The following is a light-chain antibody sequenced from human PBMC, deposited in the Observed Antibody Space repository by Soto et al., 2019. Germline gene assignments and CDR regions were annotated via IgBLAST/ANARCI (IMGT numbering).Light chain of an antibody. CDR3: QQYNKWPIT. CDR2: DTS. CDR1: QSISSK. Sequence: DIEMEPSPYTLSVSPGERAALSCRASQSISSKLVWYQQKPGQAPRLLMYDTSTRATGIPARFSGSGSGTEFTLTISSLQSEDFAVYYCQQYNKWPITVGQGRRLEIK. J-gene: IGKJ5*01. V-gene: IGKV3-15*01.